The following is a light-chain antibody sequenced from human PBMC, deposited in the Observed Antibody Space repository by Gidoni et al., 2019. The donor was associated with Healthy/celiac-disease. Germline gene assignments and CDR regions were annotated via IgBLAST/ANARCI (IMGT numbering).Light chain of an antibody. CDR1: QSVSSN. V-gene: IGKV3-15*01. Sequence: IVMTQSPATLSVSPGERATLSCRASQSVSSNLAWYQQKPGQAPRLLIYGASTRATGLPARFSGSGSGTEFTLTISSLQSEDFAVYYCQQYNNWPSTWTFGQGTKVEIK. CDR2: GAS. J-gene: IGKJ1*01. CDR3: QQYNNWPSTWT.